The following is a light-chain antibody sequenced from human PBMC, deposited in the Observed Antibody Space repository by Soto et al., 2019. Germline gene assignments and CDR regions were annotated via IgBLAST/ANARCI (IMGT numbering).Light chain of an antibody. J-gene: IGKJ4*01. Sequence: EIVMTQSPATLSVSPGETATLSCRASQSVGSAVAWYQHKPGQAPRLLIVAASIRAPGVPGRFSGGGSGTEFIFPTSRLQSKDFAIYYCQQYRTWPPLTFGGGTTVEIK. CDR3: QQYRTWPPLT. V-gene: IGKV3-15*01. CDR1: QSVGSA. CDR2: AAS.